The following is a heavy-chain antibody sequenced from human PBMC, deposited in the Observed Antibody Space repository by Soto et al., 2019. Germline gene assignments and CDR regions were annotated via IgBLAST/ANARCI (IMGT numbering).Heavy chain of an antibody. D-gene: IGHD6-19*01. Sequence: GGSLRLSCAASGFTFSSYGMHWVRQAPGKGLEWVEVISYDGSNKYYADYVKGRFTISRDNSKNTLYLQMNSLRAEDTAVYYCAKDAYSSGTFDYWGQGTLVTVSS. CDR1: GFTFSSYG. CDR2: ISYDGSNK. V-gene: IGHV3-30*18. CDR3: AKDAYSSGTFDY. J-gene: IGHJ4*02.